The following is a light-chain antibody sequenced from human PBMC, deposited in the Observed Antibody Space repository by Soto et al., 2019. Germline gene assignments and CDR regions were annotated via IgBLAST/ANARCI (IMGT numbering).Light chain of an antibody. CDR3: AAWDDSLNGPV. J-gene: IGLJ2*01. Sequence: QSVLTQPRSASGTPGQRVTISCSGSSSNIGSNTVIWYQQLPGTAPKLLIYTNNQRPSGVPDRFSGSKSGTSASLAISGLQSEDEADYSCAAWDDSLNGPVFGGGTKLTVL. CDR1: SSNIGSNT. V-gene: IGLV1-44*01. CDR2: TNN.